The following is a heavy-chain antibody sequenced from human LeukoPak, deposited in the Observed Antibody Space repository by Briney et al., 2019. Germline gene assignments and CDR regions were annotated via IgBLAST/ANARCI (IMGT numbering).Heavy chain of an antibody. Sequence: GGSLRLSCAASGFSFSTIYMSWVRQTPGQGLEWVANINVDGTAEYYVDSVKGRFTISRDNAKNSLYLQMNSLRAEDTAVYYCARDPYRFAFDIWGQGTVVLVSS. J-gene: IGHJ3*02. V-gene: IGHV3-7*03. D-gene: IGHD1-26*01. CDR1: GFSFSTIY. CDR2: INVDGTAE. CDR3: ARDPYRFAFDI.